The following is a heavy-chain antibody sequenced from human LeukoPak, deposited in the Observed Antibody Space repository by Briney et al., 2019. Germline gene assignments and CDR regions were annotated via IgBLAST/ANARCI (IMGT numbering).Heavy chain of an antibody. V-gene: IGHV4-39*01. D-gene: IGHD5-24*01. Sequence: SETLSLTCTVSGGSLSSSYYWGWIRQPPGKGLEWIGSIYYSGSTYYNPSLKSRVTISVDTSKNQFSLKLSSVTAADTAVYYCARQKGDGFALNWGQGTLVTVSS. J-gene: IGHJ4*02. CDR3: ARQKGDGFALN. CDR1: GGSLSSSYY. CDR2: IYYSGST.